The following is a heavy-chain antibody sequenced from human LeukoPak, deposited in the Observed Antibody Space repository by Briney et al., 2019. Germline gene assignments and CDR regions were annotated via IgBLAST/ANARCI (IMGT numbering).Heavy chain of an antibody. J-gene: IGHJ3*02. CDR2: ISYDGSNQ. V-gene: IGHV3-30-3*01. CDR3: AREEPGDAFDI. D-gene: IGHD1-26*01. CDR1: GFTSSSYA. Sequence: GGSLRLSCAASGFTSSSYAMHWVRQAPGKGRGWVAVISYDGSNQYYADSVKGRVTSSQDNYKNTLYLQMNSLRAEDTAVYYCAREEPGDAFDIWGQGTMVTVSS.